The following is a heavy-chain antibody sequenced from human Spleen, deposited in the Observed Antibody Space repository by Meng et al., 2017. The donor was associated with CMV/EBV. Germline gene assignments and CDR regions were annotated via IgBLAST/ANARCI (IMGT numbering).Heavy chain of an antibody. D-gene: IGHD2-2*01. CDR2: IRYDESDE. CDR3: AKDFIVLVPRGMDV. Sequence: GESLKISCAASGFTFSGHGMNWVRQAPGKGLEWVAFIRYDESDEHYADSVKGRFTISRDNSRNTLYLQMNSLRAEDTAIYYCAKDFIVLVPRGMDVWGQGTTVTVSS. CDR1: GFTFSGHG. V-gene: IGHV3-30*02. J-gene: IGHJ6*02.